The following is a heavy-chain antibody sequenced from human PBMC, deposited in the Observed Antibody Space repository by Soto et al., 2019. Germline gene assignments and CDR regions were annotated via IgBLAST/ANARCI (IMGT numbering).Heavy chain of an antibody. J-gene: IGHJ6*02. CDR2: IKSKTDGGTT. CDR3: TTGLGAGKPRAYGMDV. CDR1: GFTFSNAW. V-gene: IGHV3-15*07. D-gene: IGHD3-10*01. Sequence: GGSLRLSCAASGFTFSNAWMNWVRQAPGKGLEWVGRIKSKTDGGTTDYAAPVKGRFTISRDDSKNTLYPQMNSLKTEDTAVYYCTTGLGAGKPRAYGMDVWGQGTTVTVSS.